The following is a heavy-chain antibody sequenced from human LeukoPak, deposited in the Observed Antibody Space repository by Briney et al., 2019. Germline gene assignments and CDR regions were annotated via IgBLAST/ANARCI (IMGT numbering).Heavy chain of an antibody. J-gene: IGHJ4*02. D-gene: IGHD3-22*01. V-gene: IGHV3-7*03. Sequence: GGSLRLSCAAAGFTFSSSAMTWVRQAPGKGLEWVANIKQDGSEKYYVDSVKGRFTISRDNAKNSLYLQMNSLRAEDTAVYYCAKLLYYYDSSQPYWGQGTLVTVSS. CDR1: GFTFSSSA. CDR2: IKQDGSEK. CDR3: AKLLYYYDSSQPY.